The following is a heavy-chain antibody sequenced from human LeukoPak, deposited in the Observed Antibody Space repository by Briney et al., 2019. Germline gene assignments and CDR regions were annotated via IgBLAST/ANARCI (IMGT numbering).Heavy chain of an antibody. Sequence: GGSLRLSCAASGFTFSSYAMSWVRQAPGKGLEWVSAISGSGGSTYYADSVKGRFTISRDNSKNTLYLQMKSLRAEDAAVYYCAKYESGSTIFYYDYWGQGTLVTVSS. J-gene: IGHJ4*02. CDR3: AKYESGSTIFYYDY. D-gene: IGHD3-10*01. V-gene: IGHV3-23*01. CDR1: GFTFSSYA. CDR2: ISGSGGST.